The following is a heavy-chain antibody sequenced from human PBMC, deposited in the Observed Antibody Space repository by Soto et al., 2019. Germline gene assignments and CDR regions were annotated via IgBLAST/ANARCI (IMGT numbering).Heavy chain of an antibody. D-gene: IGHD3-10*01. CDR3: TRGINYYDSGDDAFDI. CDR2: MNPNSGNT. CDR1: GYTFTSYD. V-gene: IGHV1-8*01. Sequence: ASVKVSCKASGYTFTSYDINWVRQATGQGLEWMGWMNPNSGNTGYAQKFQGRVTMTRNTSISTAYVELSSLRSEDTAVYYCTRGINYYDSGDDAFDIWGQGTMVTVS. J-gene: IGHJ3*02.